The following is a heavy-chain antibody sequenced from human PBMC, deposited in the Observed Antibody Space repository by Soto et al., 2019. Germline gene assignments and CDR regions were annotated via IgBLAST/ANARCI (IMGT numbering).Heavy chain of an antibody. V-gene: IGHV3-21*01. CDR2: ISSSSSYI. CDR3: ARDGVTYSSSYYFDY. CDR1: GFTFSSYS. J-gene: IGHJ4*02. D-gene: IGHD6-6*01. Sequence: GESLKISCAASGFTFSSYSMNWVRQAPGKGLEWVSSISSSSSYIYYADSVKGRFTISRDNAKNSLYLQMNSLRAEDTAVYYCARDGVTYSSSYYFDYWGQGTLVTVSS.